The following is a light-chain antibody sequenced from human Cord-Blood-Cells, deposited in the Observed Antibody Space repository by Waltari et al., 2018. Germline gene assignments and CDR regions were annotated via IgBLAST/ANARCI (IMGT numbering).Light chain of an antibody. V-gene: IGLV1-47*01. CDR1: GSTIGSNY. J-gene: IGLJ2*01. Sequence: QSVLTQPPSASGTPGQRVPISCSGGGSTIGSNYVYGYQQLPGTAPKLLIYRNNQRPSGGPDRFSGSKSGTSASLAISGLRSEDEADYYCAAWDDSLSGVVFGGGTKLTVL. CDR2: RNN. CDR3: AAWDDSLSGVV.